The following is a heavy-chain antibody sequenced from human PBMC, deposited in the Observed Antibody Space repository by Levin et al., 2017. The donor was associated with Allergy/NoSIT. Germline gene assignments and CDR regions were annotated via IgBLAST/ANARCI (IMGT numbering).Heavy chain of an antibody. J-gene: IGHJ4*02. CDR3: AHRTGLYYDSSGYYYFDY. CDR1: GFSLSTSGVG. D-gene: IGHD3-22*01. CDR2: IYWDDDK. V-gene: IGHV2-5*02. Sequence: ESGPTLVKPTQTLTLTCTFSGFSLSTSGVGVGWIRQPPGKALEWLALIYWDDDKRYSPSLKSRLTITKDTSKNQVVLTMTNMDPVDTATYYCAHRTGLYYDSSGYYYFDYWGQGTLVTVSS.